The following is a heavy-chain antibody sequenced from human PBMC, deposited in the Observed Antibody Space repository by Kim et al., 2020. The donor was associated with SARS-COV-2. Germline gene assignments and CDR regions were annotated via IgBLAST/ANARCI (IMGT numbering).Heavy chain of an antibody. D-gene: IGHD3-16*01. CDR3: ARGHRLIPHYYYGMDV. CDR2: INPNSGGT. CDR1: GYTFTGYY. Sequence: ASVKVSCKASGYTFTGYYMHWVRQAPGQGLEWMGRINPNSGGTNYAQKFQGRVTMTRDTSISTAYMELSRLRSDDTVVYYCARGHRLIPHYYYGMDVWGQGTTVTVSS. J-gene: IGHJ6*02. V-gene: IGHV1-2*05.